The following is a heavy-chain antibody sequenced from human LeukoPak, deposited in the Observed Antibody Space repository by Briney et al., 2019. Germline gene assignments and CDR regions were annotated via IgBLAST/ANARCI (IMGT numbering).Heavy chain of an antibody. D-gene: IGHD5-18*01. CDR2: IYWDDDK. CDR1: GFSLSTSGVG. CDR3: AHRKVDTSMGP. V-gene: IGHV2-5*02. Sequence: SGPTLVNPTQTLTLTCTFSGFSLSTSGVGVGWIRQPPGLALERLAYIYWDDDKRYSPALKSRLTITKDTSKNQVVLTVTNMDPVDTATYYCAHRKVDTSMGPWGQGILVTVSS. J-gene: IGHJ5*02.